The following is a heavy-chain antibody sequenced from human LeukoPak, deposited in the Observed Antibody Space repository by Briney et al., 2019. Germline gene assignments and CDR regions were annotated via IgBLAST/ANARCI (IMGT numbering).Heavy chain of an antibody. V-gene: IGHV3-7*05. J-gene: IGHJ4*02. CDR1: GFTFSTYW. Sequence: GGSLRLSRVASGFTFSTYWMSWVRQAPGKGLEWVANIKQDGSEKYYVDSVKGQFTISRDNAKNSLYLHMNSLRAEDTAVYYCARDYPPPPVAGPYYFDYWGQGTLVTVSS. CDR3: ARDYPPPPVAGPYYFDY. D-gene: IGHD6-19*01. CDR2: IKQDGSEK.